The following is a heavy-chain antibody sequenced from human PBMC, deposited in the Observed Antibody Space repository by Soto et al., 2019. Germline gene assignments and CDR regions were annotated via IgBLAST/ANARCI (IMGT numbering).Heavy chain of an antibody. V-gene: IGHV3-48*01. J-gene: IGHJ4*02. Sequence: GGFLRLSCAASGFTFSSYSMNWVRQAPGKGLEWVSYISSSSSTIYYADSVKGRFTISRDNAKNSLYLQMNSLRADYTAVYYCAGDLRHFDPWDYWGKGTLVTVSS. CDR2: ISSSSSTI. CDR1: GFTFSSYS. CDR3: AGDLRHFDPWDY. D-gene: IGHD3-9*01.